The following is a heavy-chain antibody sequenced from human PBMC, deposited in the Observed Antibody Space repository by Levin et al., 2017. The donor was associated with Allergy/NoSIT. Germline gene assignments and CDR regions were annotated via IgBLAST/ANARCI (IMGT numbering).Heavy chain of an antibody. CDR3: ARDPTVSSWYFYNWFDP. CDR2: IYYSGST. V-gene: IGHV4-39*07. Sequence: SQTLSLPCTVSCGSIRSSSYYWGWIRQPPGKGLEWIGSIYYSGSTYYNPSLKSRVTISVDTSKNQFSLKLSSVTAADTAVYYCARDPTVSSWYFYNWFDPWGQGTLVTVSS. D-gene: IGHD6-13*01. CDR1: CGSIRSSSYY. J-gene: IGHJ5*02.